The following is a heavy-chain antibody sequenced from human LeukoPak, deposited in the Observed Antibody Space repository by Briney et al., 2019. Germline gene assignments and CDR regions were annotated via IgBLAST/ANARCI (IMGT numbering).Heavy chain of an antibody. D-gene: IGHD6-13*01. Sequence: ASVKVSCKASGYTLTELSMHWVRQAPGKGLEWMGGFDPEDGETIYAQKFQGRATMTEDTSTDTAYMELSSLRSEDTAVYYCATEGYSSSWYPYYFDYWGQGTLVTVSS. V-gene: IGHV1-24*01. J-gene: IGHJ4*02. CDR3: ATEGYSSSWYPYYFDY. CDR1: GYTLTELS. CDR2: FDPEDGET.